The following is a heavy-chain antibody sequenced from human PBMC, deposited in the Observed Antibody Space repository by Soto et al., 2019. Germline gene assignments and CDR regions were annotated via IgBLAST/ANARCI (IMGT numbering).Heavy chain of an antibody. CDR3: ARGSSYYYDSSGSLRYYGMDV. CDR1: GGSISSYY. CDR2: IYTSGST. D-gene: IGHD3-22*01. V-gene: IGHV4-4*07. J-gene: IGHJ6*02. Sequence: PSETLSLTCTVSGGSISSYYWSWIRQPAGKGLEWIGRIYTSGSTNYNPSLKSRVTMSVDTSKNQFSLKLSSATAADTAVYYCARGSSYYYDSSGSLRYYGMDVWGQGTTVTVSS.